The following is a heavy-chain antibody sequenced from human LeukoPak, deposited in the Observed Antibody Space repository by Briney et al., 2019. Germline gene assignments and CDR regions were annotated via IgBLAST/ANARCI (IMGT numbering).Heavy chain of an antibody. CDR2: ISSSSSYI. D-gene: IGHD3-10*01. J-gene: IGHJ4*02. V-gene: IGHV3-21*04. Sequence: PGGSLRLSCAASGFTFSSYSINWVRQAPGKGLEWVSSISSSSSYIYYADSVKGRFTISRDNAKNSLYLQMNSLRAEDTAVYYCAKAIAYYYGSASSWYFDYWGQGTLVTVSS. CDR3: AKAIAYYYGSASSWYFDY. CDR1: GFTFSSYS.